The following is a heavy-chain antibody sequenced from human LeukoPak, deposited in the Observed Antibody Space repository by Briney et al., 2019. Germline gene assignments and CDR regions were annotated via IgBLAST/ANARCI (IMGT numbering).Heavy chain of an antibody. CDR2: ISYSGST. D-gene: IGHD3-3*01. V-gene: IGHV4-59*01. CDR3: ARDLSFGYMDV. Sequence: SETLSLTCTVSGGSISSDYWSWIRQPPGKGLEWIGYISYSGSTNYNPSLKSRVTISADKSKNQVSLKLSSVTAADTAVYYCARDLSFGYMDVWGKGTTVTISS. J-gene: IGHJ6*03. CDR1: GGSISSDY.